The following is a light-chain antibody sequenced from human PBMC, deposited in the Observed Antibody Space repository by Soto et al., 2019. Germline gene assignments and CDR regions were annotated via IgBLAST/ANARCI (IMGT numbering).Light chain of an antibody. CDR1: QRLASNY. CDR2: GVS. V-gene: IGKV3D-20*02. CDR3: QQRSNWPHT. J-gene: IGKJ5*01. Sequence: EIELTQSPGTLSLSPGERATLSCRASQRLASNYLAWYQQRPGQAPRLLLYGVSSRATGIPDRFSGSGSGTDFTLAISRVEPEDFAVYYCQQRSNWPHTFGQGTRLEIK.